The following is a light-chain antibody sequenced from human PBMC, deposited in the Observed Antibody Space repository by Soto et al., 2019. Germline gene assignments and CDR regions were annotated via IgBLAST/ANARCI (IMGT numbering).Light chain of an antibody. V-gene: IGKV1-5*03. CDR1: QTISSW. J-gene: IGKJ1*01. CDR3: QHYNSYPEA. CDR2: KAS. Sequence: IQMSQSPSTLSRSVGATATVTCGASQTISSWLAWYQQKPGKAPKLLIYKASTLKSGVPSRFSGSGSGTEFTLTISSLQPDDFATYYCQHYNSYPEAFGQGTKVDIK.